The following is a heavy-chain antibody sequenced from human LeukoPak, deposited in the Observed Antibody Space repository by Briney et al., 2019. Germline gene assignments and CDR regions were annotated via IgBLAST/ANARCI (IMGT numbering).Heavy chain of an antibody. CDR2: ISGSGGST. CDR1: GFTFSSYA. CDR3: AMHSGSYDPIDY. V-gene: IGHV3-23*01. D-gene: IGHD1-26*01. Sequence: GGSLRLSCAAAGFTFSSYAMSWVRQAPGEGREWVAAISGSGGSTYYADSVKGRFTISRDNSKNTLYLKMTSLRAEDPAVYYCAMHSGSYDPIDYWGQGTLVTVSS. J-gene: IGHJ4*02.